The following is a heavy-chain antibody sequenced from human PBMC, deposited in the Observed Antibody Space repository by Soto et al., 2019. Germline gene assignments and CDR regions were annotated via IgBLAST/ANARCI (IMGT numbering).Heavy chain of an antibody. V-gene: IGHV4-39*01. J-gene: IGHJ5*02. CDR2: IYYSGST. CDR3: ARLWARAAGRRGWFHL. CDR1: GGSISSSSYY. Sequence: SETLSLTCTVSGGSISSSSYYWGWIRQPPGKGLEWIGSIYYSGSTYYNPSLKSRVTISVDTSKNQFSLKLSSVTAADTAVYYCARLWARAAGRRGWFHLWAQGTLDTASS. D-gene: IGHD6-13*01.